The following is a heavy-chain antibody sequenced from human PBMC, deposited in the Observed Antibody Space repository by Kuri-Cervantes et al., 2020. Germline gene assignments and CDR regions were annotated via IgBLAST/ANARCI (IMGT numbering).Heavy chain of an antibody. D-gene: IGHD3-22*01. CDR2: ISYDGSNK. J-gene: IGHJ6*02. CDR3: ARAGRGLSGYHHYYYGMDV. Sequence: GESLKISCAASGFTFSSYAMHWVRQAPGKGLEWVAVISYDGSNKYYADPVKGRFTISRDNAKNSLYLQMNSLRAEDTAVYYCARAGRGLSGYHHYYYGMDVWGQGTTVTVSS. CDR1: GFTFSSYA. V-gene: IGHV3-30-3*01.